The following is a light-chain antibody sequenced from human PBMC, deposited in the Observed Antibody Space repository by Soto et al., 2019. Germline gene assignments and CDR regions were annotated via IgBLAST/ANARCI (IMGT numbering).Light chain of an antibody. CDR3: QKYHTAPET. Sequence: DIQMTQSPSSLSASVGDRVTITCRASQGISSYLAWYQQKPGKVPKVLIYAASTLHSGVPSRFSGSGSGTEFTLTISNVQPEDVATYYRQKYHTAPETFCQGTKSDIK. CDR2: AAS. CDR1: QGISSY. V-gene: IGKV1-27*01. J-gene: IGKJ1*01.